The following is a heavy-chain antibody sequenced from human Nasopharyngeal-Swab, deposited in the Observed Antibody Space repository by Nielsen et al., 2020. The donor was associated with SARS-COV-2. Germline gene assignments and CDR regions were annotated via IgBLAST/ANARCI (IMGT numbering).Heavy chain of an antibody. CDR2: MNPNSGNT. J-gene: IGHJ6*02. Sequence: WVRQAPGQGLEWMGWMNPNSGNTGYAQKFRGRVTMTRNTSISTAYMELSSLRSEDTAVYYCARWVTTWLRYYYGMDVWGQGTTVTVSS. V-gene: IGHV1-8*01. CDR3: ARWVTTWLRYYYGMDV. D-gene: IGHD4-17*01.